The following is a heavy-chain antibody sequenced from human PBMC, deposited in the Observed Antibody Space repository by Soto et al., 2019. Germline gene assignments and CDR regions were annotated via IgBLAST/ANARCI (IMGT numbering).Heavy chain of an antibody. CDR1: GFSLSTSGVG. CDR2: IYWDDDK. Sequence: QITLKESGPPLVKPTQTLTLTCTFSGFSLSTSGVGVGWIRQPPGKALEWLALIYWDDDKRYSPSLKSRLTITKDTSKNQVVLTMTNRDPVDTATYYCAHAIRICWFDPWGQGTLVTVSS. CDR3: AHAIRICWFDP. J-gene: IGHJ5*02. V-gene: IGHV2-5*02.